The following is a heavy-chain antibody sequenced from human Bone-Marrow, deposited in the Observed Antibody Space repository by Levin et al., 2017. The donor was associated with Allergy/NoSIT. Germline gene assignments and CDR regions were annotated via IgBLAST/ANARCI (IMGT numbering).Heavy chain of an antibody. J-gene: IGHJ4*02. V-gene: IGHV5-51*01. D-gene: IGHD2-21*02. Sequence: KVSCQGSGYSFDNYWVGWVRQIPGKGLEWVGIILPDDSEIRYRPSFRGQVTLSVDRSINTAYLEWTSLKASDTAIYYCARLGTADVVVVPAFYWGQGTQVTVSS. CDR2: ILPDDSEI. CDR3: ARLGTADVVVVPAFY. CDR1: GYSFDNYW.